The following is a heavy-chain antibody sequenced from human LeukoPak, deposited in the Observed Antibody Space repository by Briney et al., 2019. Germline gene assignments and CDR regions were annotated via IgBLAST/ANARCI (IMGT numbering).Heavy chain of an antibody. J-gene: IGHJ4*02. CDR1: GYTFTGYY. CDR2: INPNSGGT. V-gene: IGHV1-2*06. Sequence: ASVKVSCKASGYTFTGYYMHWVRQAPGQGLEWMGRINPNSGGTNYAQKLQGRVTMTTDTSTSTAYMELRSLRSDDTAVYYCARSLVWFGELLDGPSAFDYWGQGTLVTVSS. D-gene: IGHD3-10*01. CDR3: ARSLVWFGELLDGPSAFDY.